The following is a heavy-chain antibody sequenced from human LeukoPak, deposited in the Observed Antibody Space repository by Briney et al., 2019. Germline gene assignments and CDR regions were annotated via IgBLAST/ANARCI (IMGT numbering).Heavy chain of an antibody. V-gene: IGHV4-59*01. Sequence: SETLSLTCIVSGGSISGYYWSWIRQPPGKRLEWVVYVNYSGSTKYNPPLKSRVTISVDTSKNQFSLKVNTVTAEDTAVYYCARGLDNGDPLDYWGQGTLVTVAS. CDR3: ARGLDNGDPLDY. J-gene: IGHJ4*02. D-gene: IGHD4-17*01. CDR1: GGSISGYY. CDR2: VNYSGST.